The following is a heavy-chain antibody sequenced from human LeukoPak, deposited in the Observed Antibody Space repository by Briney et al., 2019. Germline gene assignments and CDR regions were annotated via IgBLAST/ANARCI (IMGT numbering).Heavy chain of an antibody. CDR3: AGHLEPPTMRGDYYFYMDV. CDR2: IIPIFGPA. CDR1: GGTLSSYT. J-gene: IGHJ6*03. D-gene: IGHD2-2*01. Sequence: EASVKVSCKASGGTLSSYTISWVRQAPGQGLEWMGTIIPIFGPANYAQKFQGRVTITADQSTNTAYMELSSLRSEDTAIYYCAGHLEPPTMRGDYYFYMDVWGKGTTVTVSS. V-gene: IGHV1-69*08.